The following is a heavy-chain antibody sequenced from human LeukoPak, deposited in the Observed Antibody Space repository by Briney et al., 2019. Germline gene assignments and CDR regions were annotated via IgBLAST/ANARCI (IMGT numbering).Heavy chain of an antibody. V-gene: IGHV3-48*02. J-gene: IGHJ4*02. D-gene: IGHD1-26*01. CDR1: GFTFSSYS. CDR3: ASSGSYRFDY. Sequence: GGSLRLSCAASGFTFSSYSMNWVRQAPGKGLEWVSHITASGTAMFYADSVKGRFTISRDNAKNSLYLLMNSLRDEDTAVYYCASSGSYRFDYWGQGTLVTVSS. CDR2: ITASGTAM.